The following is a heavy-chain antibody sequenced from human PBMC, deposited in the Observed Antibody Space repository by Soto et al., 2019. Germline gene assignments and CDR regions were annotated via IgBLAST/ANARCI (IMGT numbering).Heavy chain of an antibody. V-gene: IGHV3-30*03. CDR2: TSFDGSSG. J-gene: IGHJ4*02. CDR3: XXXXXXVAGYFDY. Sequence: QVQLVESGGGVVQPGRSLRLSCAASGFTFSSSGMHWVRQAPGKGLEWVAVTSFDGSSGYYADSVRGRFTISRDNSNNXXXXXXXXXXXXXXXXYXXXXXXXXVAGYFDYWGQGTLVTVSS. CDR1: GFTFSSSG. D-gene: IGHD6-19*01.